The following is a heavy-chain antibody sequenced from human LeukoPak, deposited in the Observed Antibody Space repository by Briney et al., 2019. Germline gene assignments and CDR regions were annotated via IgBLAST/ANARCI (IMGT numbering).Heavy chain of an antibody. D-gene: IGHD2-15*01. CDR1: GFTFSSYA. J-gene: IGHJ4*02. V-gene: IGHV3-30*04. Sequence: SGGSLRLSCAASGFTFSSYAMHWVRQAPGKGLEWVAVISYDGSNKYYADSVKGRFTISRDNSKNTLYLQMNSLRAEDTAVYYCARGLGSGYVDYWGQGTLVTVSS. CDR2: ISYDGSNK. CDR3: ARGLGSGYVDY.